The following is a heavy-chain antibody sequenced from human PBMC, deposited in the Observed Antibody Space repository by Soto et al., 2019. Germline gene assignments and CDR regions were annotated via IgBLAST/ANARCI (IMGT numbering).Heavy chain of an antibody. CDR3: VTLTNYDILTGYYPC. CDR2: IYSGGNT. CDR1: GFTISSNY. Sequence: EVQLVESGGGLVQPGGSLRLSCAASGFTISSNYMSWVRQAPGKGLEWVSVIYSGGNTYYADSVKGRFTISRDNSKNTLYLQMNSLRAEDTAVYYCVTLTNYDILTGYYPCWGQGTLVTVSS. D-gene: IGHD3-9*01. J-gene: IGHJ4*02. V-gene: IGHV3-66*01.